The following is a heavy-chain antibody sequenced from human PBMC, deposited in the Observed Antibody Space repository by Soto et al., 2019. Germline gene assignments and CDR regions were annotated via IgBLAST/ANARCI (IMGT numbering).Heavy chain of an antibody. Sequence: ASVKVSCKASGYTFTSYGISWVRQAPGQGLEWMGWISAYNGNTNYAQNLQGRITMTTDTSTSTTYIALSSLRSDDTAVYYCARCPPYSSYHWFDPWGQGTLVTVSS. CDR2: ISAYNGNT. D-gene: IGHD6-6*01. CDR1: GYTFTSYG. J-gene: IGHJ5*02. V-gene: IGHV1-18*01. CDR3: ARCPPYSSYHWFDP.